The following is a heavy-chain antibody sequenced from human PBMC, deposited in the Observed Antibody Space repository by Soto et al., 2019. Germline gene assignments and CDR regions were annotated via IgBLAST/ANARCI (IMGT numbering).Heavy chain of an antibody. CDR3: ARDGEYCSGGSCYHNWFDP. CDR1: GGSFSGYY. V-gene: IGHV4-34*01. J-gene: IGHJ5*02. CDR2: INHSGST. Sequence: PSETLSLTCAVYGGSFSGYYWSWIRQPPGKGLEWIGEINHSGSTNYNPSLKSRVTISVDTSKNQFSLKLSSVTAADTAVYYCARDGEYCSGGSCYHNWFDPWGQGTLVTVSS. D-gene: IGHD2-15*01.